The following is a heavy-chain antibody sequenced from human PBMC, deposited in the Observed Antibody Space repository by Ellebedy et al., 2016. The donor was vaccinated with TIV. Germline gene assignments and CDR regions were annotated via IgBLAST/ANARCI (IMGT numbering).Heavy chain of an antibody. CDR2: IYYSGST. D-gene: IGHD7-27*01. J-gene: IGHJ4*02. CDR3: ARQNWGFDEYYFDY. Sequence: SETLSLXXTVSGGSISSSSYYWGWIRQPPGKGLEWIGSIYYSGSTYYNPSLKSRVTISVDTSKNQFSLKLSSVTAADTAVYYCARQNWGFDEYYFDYWGQGTLVTVSS. V-gene: IGHV4-39*01. CDR1: GGSISSSSYY.